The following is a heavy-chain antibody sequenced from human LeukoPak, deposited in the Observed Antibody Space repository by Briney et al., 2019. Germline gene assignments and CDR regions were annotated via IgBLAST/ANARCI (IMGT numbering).Heavy chain of an antibody. Sequence: ASVKVSCKASGYTFTGYYMHWVRQAPGQGLEWMGWINPNSGGTNYAQKFQGRVTMTRDTSISTAYKELSRLRSDDTAVYYCARARIYDFWSGYPGEIDYWGQGTLVTVSS. CDR2: INPNSGGT. J-gene: IGHJ4*02. CDR1: GYTFTGYY. V-gene: IGHV1-2*02. D-gene: IGHD3-3*01. CDR3: ARARIYDFWSGYPGEIDY.